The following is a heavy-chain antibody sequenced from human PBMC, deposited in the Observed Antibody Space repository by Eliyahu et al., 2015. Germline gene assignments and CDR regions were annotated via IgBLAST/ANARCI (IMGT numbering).Heavy chain of an antibody. CDR2: IYYSGST. CDR3: AAYTQPYCSSTSCYGGFDY. V-gene: IGHV4-59*01. CDR1: GGSISRYX. Sequence: QVQLQESGPGLVKPSETLSLTCPVSGGSISRYXWSWXRXPPGKGLEWIGYIYYSGSTNYNPSLKSRVTISVDTSKNQFSLKLSSVTAADTAVYYCAAYTQPYCSSTSCYGGFDYWGQGTLVTVSS. J-gene: IGHJ4*02. D-gene: IGHD2-2*01.